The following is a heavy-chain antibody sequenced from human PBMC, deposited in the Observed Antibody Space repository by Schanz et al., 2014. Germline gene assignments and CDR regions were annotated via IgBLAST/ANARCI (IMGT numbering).Heavy chain of an antibody. V-gene: IGHV3-23*04. Sequence: EVQLVESGGGLVQPGGSLRISCAASGFTFSGYAMSWVRQAPGKGLEWVSSMVGGGGRTYYADSVKGRFTISRDNSKNTLYPQIDCLRVGGTGSYYCASQPCRITGSGVVLNWFKPWGQGTLXTVSS. CDR1: GFTFSGYA. J-gene: IGHJ5*02. CDR3: ASQPCRITGSGVVLNWFKP. D-gene: IGHD3-3*01. CDR2: MVGGGGRT.